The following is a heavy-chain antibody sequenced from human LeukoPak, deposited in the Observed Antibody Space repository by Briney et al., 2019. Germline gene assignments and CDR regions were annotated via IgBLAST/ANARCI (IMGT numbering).Heavy chain of an antibody. V-gene: IGHV4-34*01. D-gene: IGHD3-10*01. CDR2: INHSGST. J-gene: IGHJ5*02. CDR3: ARGYGSGSYYNAWFDP. Sequence: TASETLSLTSAVYGGSFSGYYWSWIRQPPGKGLEWIGEINHSGSTNYNPSLKSRVTISVDTSKNQFSLKLSSVTAADTAVYYCARGYGSGSYYNAWFDPWGRGTLVTVSS. CDR1: GGSFSGYY.